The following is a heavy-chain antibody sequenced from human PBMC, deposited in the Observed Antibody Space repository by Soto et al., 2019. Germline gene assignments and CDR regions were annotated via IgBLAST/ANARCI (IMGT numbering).Heavy chain of an antibody. CDR2: ISYDGSNK. J-gene: IGHJ4*02. Sequence: PGGSLRLSCAASGFTFSSYAMHWVRQAPGKGLEWVAVISYDGSNKYYADAVKGRFTISRDNSKNTLYLQMNSLRAEDTAVYYCARDYGDLLDYWGQGTLVTVSS. D-gene: IGHD4-17*01. V-gene: IGHV3-30-3*01. CDR1: GFTFSSYA. CDR3: ARDYGDLLDY.